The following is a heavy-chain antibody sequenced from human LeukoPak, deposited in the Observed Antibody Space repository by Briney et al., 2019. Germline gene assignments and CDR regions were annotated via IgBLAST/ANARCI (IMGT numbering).Heavy chain of an antibody. Sequence: SQTLSLTCAISGDSVSGNSAAWNWIRQSPSRGLEWLGRTYYRSKWYNDYAVSVKSRITINPDTSKNQFSLQLNSVTPEDTAVYYCARDARRSYYYDSSGIFDYWGQGTLVTVSS. CDR2: TYYRSKWYN. J-gene: IGHJ4*02. V-gene: IGHV6-1*01. CDR3: ARDARRSYYYDSSGIFDY. CDR1: GDSVSGNSAA. D-gene: IGHD3-22*01.